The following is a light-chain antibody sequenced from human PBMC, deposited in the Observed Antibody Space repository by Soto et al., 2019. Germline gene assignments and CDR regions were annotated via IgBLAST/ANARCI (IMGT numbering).Light chain of an antibody. CDR2: GAS. J-gene: IGKJ2*01. Sequence: EIVLTQSPGTLSLSPVERATLSCRASQSVSSGSLAWYQQKPGQAPRLLLYGASNRATGIPDRFSGSGSGTDCTLTISRREPEDVAVYSCQQYGSSPYTFGQGTKLEIK. V-gene: IGKV3-20*01. CDR3: QQYGSSPYT. CDR1: QSVSSGS.